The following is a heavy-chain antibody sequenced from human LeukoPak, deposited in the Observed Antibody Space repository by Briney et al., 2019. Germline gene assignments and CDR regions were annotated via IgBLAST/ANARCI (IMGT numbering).Heavy chain of an antibody. CDR3: ARARNGYNPFLFDY. J-gene: IGHJ4*02. Sequence: PSETLSLTCTVSGGSISDYYWNWIRQPPGKGLEWIGCIYSSGSTNYDPSLKSRLTISVDTSKNQFSLKLSSVTAADTAVYYCARARNGYNPFLFDYWRQGTLVTVSS. D-gene: IGHD5-24*01. CDR2: IYSSGST. CDR1: GGSISDYY. V-gene: IGHV4-59*01.